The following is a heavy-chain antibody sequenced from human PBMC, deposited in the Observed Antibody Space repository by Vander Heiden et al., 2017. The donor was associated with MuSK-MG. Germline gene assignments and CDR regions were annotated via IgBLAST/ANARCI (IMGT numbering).Heavy chain of an antibody. CDR1: GYSFTSYW. V-gene: IGHV5-51*01. D-gene: IGHD3-22*01. Sequence: EVQLVQSGAEVKKPGASLKISCKGSGYSFTSYWIGWVRQMPGKGLEWMGIIYPGDSDTRYSPSFQGQVTISADKSISTAYLQWSSLKASDTAMYYCARERYDSSGYYQHGFDPWGHGTLVTVSS. CDR2: IYPGDSDT. CDR3: ARERYDSSGYYQHGFDP. J-gene: IGHJ5*02.